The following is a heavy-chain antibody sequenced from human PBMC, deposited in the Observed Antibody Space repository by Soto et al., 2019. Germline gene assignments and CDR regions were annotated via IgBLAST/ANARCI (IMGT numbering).Heavy chain of an antibody. D-gene: IGHD5-12*01. J-gene: IGHJ4*02. CDR1: GFTFSSYG. CDR3: AKEGSVVATTPDFDY. CDR2: ISYDGSYK. Sequence: QVQLVESGGGVVQPGRSLRLSCAASGFTFSSYGMHWVRQAPGKGLEWVAVISYDGSYKYYADSMKGRVTISRDNSKNTLYVQMNSLRAEDTAVYYCAKEGSVVATTPDFDYWGQGTLGTVSS. V-gene: IGHV3-30*18.